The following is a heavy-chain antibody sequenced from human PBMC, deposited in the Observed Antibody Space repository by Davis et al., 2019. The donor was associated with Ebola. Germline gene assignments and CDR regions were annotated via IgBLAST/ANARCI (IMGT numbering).Heavy chain of an antibody. V-gene: IGHV3-23*01. J-gene: IGHJ4*02. CDR2: ISGSGGST. Sequence: GESLKISCAASGFTFSSYAMSWVRQAPGKGLEWVSAISGSGGSTYYADSVKGRFTISRDNSKNTLYLQMNSLRAEDTAVYYCAKVEAWTAGVVVIPPFGDFDYWGQGTLVTVSS. CDR1: GFTFSSYA. D-gene: IGHD3-22*01. CDR3: AKVEAWTAGVVVIPPFGDFDY.